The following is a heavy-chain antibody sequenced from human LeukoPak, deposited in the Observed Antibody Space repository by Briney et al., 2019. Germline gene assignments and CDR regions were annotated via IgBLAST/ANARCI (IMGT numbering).Heavy chain of an antibody. J-gene: IGHJ4*02. Sequence: LVKVSCKASGGTFSGYAISWVRQAPGQGLEWMGGIIPIFGTANYAQKFQGRVTITADESTSTAYMELSSLRSEDTAVYYCARHAAMVTNYFDYWGQGTLVTVSS. D-gene: IGHD5-18*01. V-gene: IGHV1-69*13. CDR1: GGTFSGYA. CDR2: IIPIFGTA. CDR3: ARHAAMVTNYFDY.